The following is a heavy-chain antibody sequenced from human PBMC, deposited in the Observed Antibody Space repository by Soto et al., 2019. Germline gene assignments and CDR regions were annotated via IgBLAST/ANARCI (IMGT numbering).Heavy chain of an antibody. CDR1: GFTFSSYA. CDR3: AKDVGYCSGGTCYPGYYMDV. D-gene: IGHD2-15*01. CDR2: ISGSGGNT. Sequence: GGSLRLSCAASGFTFSSYAMSWVRQAPGKGLEWVSAISGSGGNTYYADSVKGRFTISRDNSKNTLYLQMNRLRAEDTAVYYCAKDVGYCSGGTCYPGYYMDVWGKGTTVTVSS. J-gene: IGHJ6*03. V-gene: IGHV3-23*01.